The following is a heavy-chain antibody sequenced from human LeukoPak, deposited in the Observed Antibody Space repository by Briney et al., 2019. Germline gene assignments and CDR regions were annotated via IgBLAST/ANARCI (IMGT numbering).Heavy chain of an antibody. CDR1: GDSVSSNSAA. CDR3: AREVRGYYDSSGYSSSHFDAFDI. CDR2: TYYRSKWYN. D-gene: IGHD3-22*01. J-gene: IGHJ3*02. Sequence: SQTLSLTCAISGDSVSSNSAAWNWIRQSPSRGLEWLGRTYYRSKWYNDYAVSVKSRITINPDTSKNQFSLQLNSVTPEDTAVYYCAREVRGYYDSSGYSSSHFDAFDIWGQGTMVTVSS. V-gene: IGHV6-1*01.